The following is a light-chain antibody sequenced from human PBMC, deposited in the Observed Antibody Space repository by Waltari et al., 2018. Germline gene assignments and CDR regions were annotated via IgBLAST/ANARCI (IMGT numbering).Light chain of an antibody. CDR1: ALPKQY. CDR3: QSADSSGTVV. Sequence: SYELTQPPSVSVSPGQTARITCSGDALPKQYAYWYQQKPGQAPVLVIYKDSERPSGIPERVSGSSSGTTVTLTISGVQEEDEADYYCQSADSSGTVVFGGGTKLTVL. V-gene: IGLV3-25*03. J-gene: IGLJ2*01. CDR2: KDS.